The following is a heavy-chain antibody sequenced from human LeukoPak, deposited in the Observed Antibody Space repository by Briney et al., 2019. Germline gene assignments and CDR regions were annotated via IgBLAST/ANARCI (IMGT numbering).Heavy chain of an antibody. CDR3: ARDIKNYDYVGYGMDV. Sequence: GGSLRLSCAASGFTFSSYGMNWVRQAPGKGLEWVSSISSSSSYIYYADSVKGRFTISRDNAKNSLYLQMNSLRAEDTAVYYCARDIKNYDYVGYGMDVWGQGTTVTVSS. V-gene: IGHV3-21*01. CDR2: ISSSSSYI. D-gene: IGHD3-16*01. J-gene: IGHJ6*02. CDR1: GFTFSSYG.